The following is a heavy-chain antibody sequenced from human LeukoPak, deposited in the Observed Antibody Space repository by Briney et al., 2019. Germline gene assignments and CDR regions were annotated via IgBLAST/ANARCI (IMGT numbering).Heavy chain of an antibody. D-gene: IGHD3-10*02. Sequence: GGSLRLSCAASGFTFSNYNMNWVRQAPGKGLEWVSSITSSSTYIFYADSVKGRFTISRENVKNSVYLQMNSLRAEDTAVYYCAELGITMIGGVWGKGTTVTISS. V-gene: IGHV3-21*01. CDR2: ITSSSTYI. CDR1: GFTFSNYN. CDR3: AELGITMIGGV. J-gene: IGHJ6*04.